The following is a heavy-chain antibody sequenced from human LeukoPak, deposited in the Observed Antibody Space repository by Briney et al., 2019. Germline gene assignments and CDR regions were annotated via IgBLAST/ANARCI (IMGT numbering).Heavy chain of an antibody. Sequence: SETLSLTCAVYGGSFSGYYWSWIRQPPGKGLEWIGEINHSGSTNYNPSLKSRVTISVDTSKNQFSLKLSSVTAADTAVYYCAISSRDYYDSSGYLSRLLDYWGQGTLVTVSS. CDR3: AISSRDYYDSSGYLSRLLDY. J-gene: IGHJ4*02. CDR2: INHSGST. D-gene: IGHD3-22*01. CDR1: GGSFSGYY. V-gene: IGHV4-34*01.